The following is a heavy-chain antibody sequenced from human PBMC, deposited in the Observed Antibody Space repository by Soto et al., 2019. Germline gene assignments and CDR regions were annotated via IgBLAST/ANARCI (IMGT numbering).Heavy chain of an antibody. J-gene: IGHJ4*02. CDR2: IYYSGST. V-gene: IGHV4-39*01. Sequence: PSETLSLTCTVSGGSISSSSYYWGWIRQPPGKGLEWIGSIYYSGSTYYNPSLKSRVTISVDTSKNQFSLKLSSVTAADTAVYYCARHLIAAAGPWGYWGQGTLVTVSS. D-gene: IGHD6-13*01. CDR1: GGSISSSSYY. CDR3: ARHLIAAAGPWGY.